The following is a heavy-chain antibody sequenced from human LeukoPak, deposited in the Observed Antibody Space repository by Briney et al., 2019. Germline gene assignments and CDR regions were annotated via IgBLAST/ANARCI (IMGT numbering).Heavy chain of an antibody. D-gene: IGHD3-10*01. CDR3: ARQMVRGVIGY. CDR1: GGSFSGYY. CDR2: INHSGST. J-gene: IGHJ4*02. Sequence: SETLSLTCAVYGGSFSGYYWSWIRQPPGKGLEWIGEINHSGSTNYNPSLKSRVTISVDTSKNQFSLKLSSVTAADTAVYYCARQMVRGVIGYWGQGTLVTVSS. V-gene: IGHV4-34*01.